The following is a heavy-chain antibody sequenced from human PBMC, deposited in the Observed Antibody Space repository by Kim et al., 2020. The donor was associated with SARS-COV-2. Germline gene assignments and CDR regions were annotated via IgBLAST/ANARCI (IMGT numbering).Heavy chain of an antibody. J-gene: IGHJ4*02. CDR1: GGTFSSYA. CDR3: ARDRWDGSGSYIVDY. D-gene: IGHD3-10*01. CDR2: IIPIFGTA. Sequence: SVKVSCKASGGTFSSYAISWVRQAPGQGLEWMGGIIPIFGTANYAQKFQGRVTITADESTSTAYMELSSLRSEDTAVYYCARDRWDGSGSYIVDYWGQGTLVTVSS. V-gene: IGHV1-69*13.